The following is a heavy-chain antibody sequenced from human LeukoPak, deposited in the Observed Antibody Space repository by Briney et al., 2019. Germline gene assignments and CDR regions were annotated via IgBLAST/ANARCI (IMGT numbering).Heavy chain of an antibody. CDR1: GGSISSGGYY. CDR3: ARVRYCSGGSCYQAYFDY. CDR2: IYYSGST. D-gene: IGHD2-15*01. Sequence: SETLSLTCTVSGGSISSGGYYWSWIRLHPGKGLEWIGYIYYSGSTYYNPSLKSRVTISVDTSKNQFSLKLSSVTAADTAVYYCARVRYCSGGSCYQAYFDYWGQGTLVTVSS. J-gene: IGHJ4*02. V-gene: IGHV4-31*03.